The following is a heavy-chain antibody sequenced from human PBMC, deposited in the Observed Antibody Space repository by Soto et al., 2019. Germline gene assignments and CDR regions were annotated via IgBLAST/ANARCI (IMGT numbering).Heavy chain of an antibody. CDR1: GFTVSSNY. D-gene: IGHD3-22*01. J-gene: IGHJ3*02. Sequence: EVQLVESGGGLIQPGGSLRLSCAASGFTVSSNYMSWVRQAPGKGLEWVSVIYSGGSTYYADSVKGRFTISRDNSKNTMYLQMNSLRAEDTAVYYCARGSGYPPDAFDIWGQGTMDTVSS. V-gene: IGHV3-53*01. CDR3: ARGSGYPPDAFDI. CDR2: IYSGGST.